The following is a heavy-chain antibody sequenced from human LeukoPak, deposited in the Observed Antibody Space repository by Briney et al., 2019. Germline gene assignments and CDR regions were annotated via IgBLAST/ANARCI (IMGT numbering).Heavy chain of an antibody. CDR1: GFTFSTYW. Sequence: PGGSLRLSCAASGFTFSTYWMSWVRQAPGKGLEWVASINQDGSEIYYVDSVKGRFTISRDNAKNSLYLQMNSLRADDTAVYYCARDPYYYDSRGYYSVAFDIWGQGTKVTVSS. D-gene: IGHD3-22*01. V-gene: IGHV3-7*01. CDR2: INQDGSEI. CDR3: ARDPYYYDSRGYYSVAFDI. J-gene: IGHJ3*02.